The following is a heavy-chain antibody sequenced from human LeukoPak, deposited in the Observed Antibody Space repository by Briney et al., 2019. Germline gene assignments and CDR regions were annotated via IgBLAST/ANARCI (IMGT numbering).Heavy chain of an antibody. D-gene: IGHD3-22*01. J-gene: IGHJ4*02. CDR2: ISYDGTNK. V-gene: IGHV3-30*04. CDR1: GFTFNNYA. Sequence: PGGSLRLSCAASGFTFNNYAMHWVRQAPGKGLEWVAVISYDGTNKYYADSVKGRFTISRDNSKNTLYVQMNSLKTEDTAVYYCARVPYYYDNSGSYYFDYWGQGTLVTVSS. CDR3: ARVPYYYDNSGSYYFDY.